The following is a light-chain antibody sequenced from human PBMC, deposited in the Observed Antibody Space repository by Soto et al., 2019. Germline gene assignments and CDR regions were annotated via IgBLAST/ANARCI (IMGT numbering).Light chain of an antibody. CDR1: QSISTY. Sequence: DIQITQSPSSLSASLVDRVTVTCRASQSISTYLNWFQQRPGQAPNLLLYGAYTLQDGVTSRFSGSGSETEVTLTISSLQPEDFATYYCQQSFGAPRTCGQGTRVDIK. CDR2: GAY. V-gene: IGKV1-39*01. J-gene: IGKJ1*01. CDR3: QQSFGAPRT.